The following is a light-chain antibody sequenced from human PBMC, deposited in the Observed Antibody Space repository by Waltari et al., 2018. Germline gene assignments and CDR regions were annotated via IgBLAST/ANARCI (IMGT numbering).Light chain of an antibody. CDR2: DAS. J-gene: IGKJ4*01. V-gene: IGKV3-11*01. CDR3: QQSRNWPLT. CDR1: QSVSSY. Sequence: EIVLTQSPATLSLSPGERATLSCGASQSVSSYLAWYQQKPGQAPRLLIYDASNRATGIPVRFSGSGSVTDFTLTISSLEPEDSAVYYCQQSRNWPLTFGGGTKVEIK.